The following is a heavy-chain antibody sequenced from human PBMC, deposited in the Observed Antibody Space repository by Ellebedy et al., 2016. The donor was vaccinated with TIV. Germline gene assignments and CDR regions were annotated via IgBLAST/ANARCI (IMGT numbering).Heavy chain of an antibody. D-gene: IGHD1-1*01. CDR1: GHTFTSDG. V-gene: IGHV1-18*04. J-gene: IGHJ4*02. Sequence: AASVKVSCKASGHTFTSDGFGWVRQAPGQLLEWMAWTNTYNGNTNYAKSFQGRGTMTTDTSTNTAYLDLRSLRPDDTAVYYCARGITGPVDLGYWGQGTLVTVSS. CDR2: TNTYNGNT. CDR3: ARGITGPVDLGY.